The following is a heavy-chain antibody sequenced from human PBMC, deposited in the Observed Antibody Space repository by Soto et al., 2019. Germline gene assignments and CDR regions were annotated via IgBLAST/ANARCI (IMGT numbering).Heavy chain of an antibody. CDR2: ISGSGGST. CDR1: GFTFSTYA. CDR3: AKRPLATVFGVAGNRFDP. D-gene: IGHD3-3*01. J-gene: IGHJ5*02. V-gene: IGHV3-23*01. Sequence: EVQLLESGGGLVQPGGSLRLSCAASGFTFSTYAMTWVRQAPGKGLEWVSGISGSGGSTHYADSVKGRFTISRDNSKNTLYLQMNSLRAEDTAVYYCAKRPLATVFGVAGNRFDPWGQGTLVTVSS.